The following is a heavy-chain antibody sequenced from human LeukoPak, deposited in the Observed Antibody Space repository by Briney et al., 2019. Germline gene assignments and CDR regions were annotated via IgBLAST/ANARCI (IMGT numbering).Heavy chain of an antibody. CDR1: GGSISSYY. CDR3: AREVQWLVHRTYGMDV. V-gene: IGHV4-59*12. J-gene: IGHJ6*02. D-gene: IGHD6-19*01. CDR2: IYYSGTT. Sequence: PSETLSLTCTVSGGSISSYYWSWVRQPPGKRLEWIGYIYYSGTTNYNPSLNSRVTISVDTSKNQFSLRLTSVTAADTAVYYCAREVQWLVHRTYGMDVWGQGTTVTVSS.